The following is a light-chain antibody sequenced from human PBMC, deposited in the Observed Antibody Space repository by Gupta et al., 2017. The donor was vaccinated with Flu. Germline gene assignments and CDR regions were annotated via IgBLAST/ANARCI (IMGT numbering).Light chain of an antibody. Sequence: EIVLTQSPATLSLSPGERATLSCRASQSVSSQLAWYQQKPGQAPRLLIYDASNRATGIPARFSGSGAGTDVTLTVSSREPEDVAVYYCQQRRDWPLTFGGGTKVEIK. CDR1: QSVSSQ. CDR3: QQRRDWPLT. CDR2: DAS. V-gene: IGKV3-11*01. J-gene: IGKJ4*01.